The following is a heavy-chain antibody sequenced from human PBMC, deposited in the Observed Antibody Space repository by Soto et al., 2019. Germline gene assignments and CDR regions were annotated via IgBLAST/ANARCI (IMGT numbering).Heavy chain of an antibody. Sequence: HGESLKISCKGSGYSFTSYWIGLVRQMPGKGLEWMGIIYPGVSDTRYSPSFQGQVTISADKSISTAYLQWSSLKASDTAMYYCAGGGVRGVITRTRDYYGMDVWGQGTTVTSP. CDR1: GYSFTSYW. V-gene: IGHV5-51*01. J-gene: IGHJ6*02. D-gene: IGHD3-10*01. CDR2: IYPGVSDT. CDR3: AGGGVRGVITRTRDYYGMDV.